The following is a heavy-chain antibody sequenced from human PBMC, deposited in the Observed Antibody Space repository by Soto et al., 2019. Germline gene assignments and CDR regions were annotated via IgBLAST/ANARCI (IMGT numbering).Heavy chain of an antibody. CDR2: ISGSGGST. D-gene: IGHD2-15*01. CDR1: GFTFSSYA. V-gene: IGHV3-23*01. CDR3: AKGSLGVVAATPTKL. Sequence: PGGSLRLSCAASGFTFSSYAMSWVRQAPGKGLEWVSAISGSGGSTYYADSVKGRFTISRDNSKNTLYLQMNSLRAEDTAVYYCAKGSLGVVAATPTKLGGQGTLVTVSS. J-gene: IGHJ4*02.